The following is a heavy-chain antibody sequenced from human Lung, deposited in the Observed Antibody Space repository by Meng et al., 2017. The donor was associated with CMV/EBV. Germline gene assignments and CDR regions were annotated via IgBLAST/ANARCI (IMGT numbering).Heavy chain of an antibody. CDR3: ARRNFYCTNGVCYLDY. CDR1: GFTFSSYA. J-gene: IGHJ4*02. V-gene: IGHV3-30*04. D-gene: IGHD2-8*01. Sequence: GESLKISCAASGFTFSSYAMHWVRQAPGKGLEWLAVISYDGSDKYYTDSVKGRFTISRDSSKNTLLLQMNSLRAEDTAVYYCARRNFYCTNGVCYLDYWGQGPLVTVSS. CDR2: ISYDGSDK.